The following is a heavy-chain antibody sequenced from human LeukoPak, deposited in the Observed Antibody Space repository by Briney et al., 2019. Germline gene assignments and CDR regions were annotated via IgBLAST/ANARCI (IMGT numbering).Heavy chain of an antibody. Sequence: PSETLSLTCTVSGGSISSYYWTWIRQPPGKGLEWIGHISYSGSTNYNPSLKSRVTISVDTSKNQFSLKLSSVTATDTAVFYCARSDCSGGSCLFDYWGQGTLVTVSS. V-gene: IGHV4-59*08. CDR2: ISYSGST. CDR3: ARSDCSGGSCLFDY. CDR1: GGSISSYY. J-gene: IGHJ4*02. D-gene: IGHD2-15*01.